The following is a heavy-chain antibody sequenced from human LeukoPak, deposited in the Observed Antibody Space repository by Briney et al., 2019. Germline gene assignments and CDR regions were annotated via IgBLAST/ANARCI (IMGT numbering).Heavy chain of an antibody. CDR2: IIPILGIA. CDR3: ARDLHTMVRLGMDV. Sequence: ASVKVSCKASGGTFSSYAISWVRQAPGQGLEWMGRIIPILGIANYAQKFQGRVTITADKFTSTAYMELSSLRSEDTAVYYCARDLHTMVRLGMDVWGQGTTVTVSS. CDR1: GGTFSSYA. V-gene: IGHV1-69*04. J-gene: IGHJ6*02. D-gene: IGHD3-10*01.